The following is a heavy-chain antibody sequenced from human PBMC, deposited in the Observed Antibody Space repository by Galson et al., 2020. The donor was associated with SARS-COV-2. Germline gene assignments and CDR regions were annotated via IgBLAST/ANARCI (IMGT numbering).Heavy chain of an antibody. V-gene: IGHV3-30*04. Sequence: GGSLRLSCAASGFTFSSYAMHWVRQAPGKGLEWVAVISYDGSNKYYADSVKGRFTISRDNSKNTLYLQMSSLRAEDTAVYYCARSGGSSSSENYYYYYMDVWGKGTTVTVSS. CDR3: ARSGGSSSSENYYYYYMDV. CDR2: ISYDGSNK. CDR1: GFTFSSYA. J-gene: IGHJ6*03. D-gene: IGHD6-13*01.